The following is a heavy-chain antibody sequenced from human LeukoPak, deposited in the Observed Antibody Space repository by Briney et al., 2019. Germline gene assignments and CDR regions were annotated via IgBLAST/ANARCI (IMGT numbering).Heavy chain of an antibody. D-gene: IGHD3-22*01. CDR1: GYPFTSYG. Sequence: GASVKVSCKASGYPFTSYGISWVRQAPGQGLEWMGWISAYNGNTNYTQNLQGRITMTTDTSTSTAYMELRSLRSDDTAVYYCARGGPYYYDSSGYALDYWGQGTLVTVSS. V-gene: IGHV1-18*01. CDR2: ISAYNGNT. J-gene: IGHJ4*02. CDR3: ARGGPYYYDSSGYALDY.